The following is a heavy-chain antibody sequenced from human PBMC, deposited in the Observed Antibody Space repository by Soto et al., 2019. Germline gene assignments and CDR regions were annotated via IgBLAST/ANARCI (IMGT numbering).Heavy chain of an antibody. V-gene: IGHV1-18*01. J-gene: IGHJ6*02. D-gene: IGHD2-2*01. Sequence: QVQLVQSGGEVKKPGASVKVSCKASGYSFSSYGISWVRQAPGQGLEWMGWISGYNGNTNYAQKVQGRVTMTTDTSTSTAYMELRSLRSDYTAVYYCARDRGCSRTSCYSGVYYYYCMDVWGQGTTVTVSS. CDR1: GYSFSSYG. CDR3: ARDRGCSRTSCYSGVYYYYCMDV. CDR2: ISGYNGNT.